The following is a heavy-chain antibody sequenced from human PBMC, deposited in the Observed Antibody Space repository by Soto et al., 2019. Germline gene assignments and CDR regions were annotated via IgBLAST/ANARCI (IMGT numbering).Heavy chain of an antibody. CDR3: AREWQRGTDY. D-gene: IGHD6-25*01. CDR1: GYTFTTYF. J-gene: IGHJ4*02. CDR2: IFPGSGGT. V-gene: IGHV1-2*02. Sequence: DSGKVCCKASGYTFTTYFLHSVRQAPGQGLEWLGWIFPGSGGTNYAQKFQGRVTMTRYTSINTAYMELRRLTSDDTGVYYCAREWQRGTDYWGQGALVTVSS.